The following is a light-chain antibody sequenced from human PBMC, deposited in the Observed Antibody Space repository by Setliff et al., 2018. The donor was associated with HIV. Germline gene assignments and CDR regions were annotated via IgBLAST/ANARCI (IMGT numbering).Light chain of an antibody. CDR2: EVR. Sequence: QSALTQPPPVSGSPGQSVTISCTGTSSDVGFYNRVSWYQQSPGTAPKLMIFEVRYRPSGVPDRFSGSKSGSTASLTISGLQAEDEADYYCTSSTSTNTGVFGSGTKGTVL. V-gene: IGLV2-18*02. CDR1: SSDVGFYNR. CDR3: TSSTSTNTGV. J-gene: IGLJ1*01.